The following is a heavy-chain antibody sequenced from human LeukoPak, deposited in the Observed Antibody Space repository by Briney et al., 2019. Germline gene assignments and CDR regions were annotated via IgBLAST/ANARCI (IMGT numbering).Heavy chain of an antibody. CDR1: GFTFSSYW. CDR3: ARVGYYYDSSGSNCFDY. CDR2: INSDGSST. V-gene: IGHV3-74*01. J-gene: IGHJ4*02. Sequence: GGSLRLSCAASGFTFSSYWMHWVRQAPGKGLVWVSRINSDGSSTSYADSVKGRFTISRDNAKNTLYLQMNSLRAEDTAVYYCARVGYYYDSSGSNCFDYWGQGTLVTVSS. D-gene: IGHD3-22*01.